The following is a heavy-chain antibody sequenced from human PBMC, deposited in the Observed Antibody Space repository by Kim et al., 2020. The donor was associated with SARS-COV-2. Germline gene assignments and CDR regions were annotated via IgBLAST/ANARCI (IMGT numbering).Heavy chain of an antibody. D-gene: IGHD3-9*01. J-gene: IGHJ5*02. CDR2: ISAYNGNT. V-gene: IGHV1-18*01. Sequence: ASVKVSCKASGYTFTSYGISWVRQAPGQGLEWMGWISAYNGNTNYAQKPQGRVTMTTDTSTSTAYMELRSLRSDDTAVYYCARDPPYDILTGWRGRLFDPWGQGTLVTVSS. CDR1: GYTFTSYG. CDR3: ARDPPYDILTGWRGRLFDP.